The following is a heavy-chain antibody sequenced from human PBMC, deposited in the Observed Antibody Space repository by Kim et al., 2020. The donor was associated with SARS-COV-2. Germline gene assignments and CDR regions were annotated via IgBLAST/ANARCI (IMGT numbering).Heavy chain of an antibody. J-gene: IGHJ3*02. V-gene: IGHV5-51*01. D-gene: IGHD3-10*01. Sequence: TTYNPSFEGQVTISADKSITTAYLQWTGLKASDTAMYYCARTSYGGAFDIWGQGTMVTVSS. CDR3: ARTSYGGAFDI. CDR2: T.